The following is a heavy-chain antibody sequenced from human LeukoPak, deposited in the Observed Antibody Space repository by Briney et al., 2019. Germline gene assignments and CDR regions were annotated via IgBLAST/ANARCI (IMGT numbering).Heavy chain of an antibody. D-gene: IGHD6-13*01. V-gene: IGHV3-21*01. CDR2: ISSSSSYI. J-gene: IGHJ4*02. Sequence: GGSLRLSCAASGFTFSSYSMNWVRQAPGKGLEWVSSISSSSSYIYYADSVKGRFTISRDNAKNSLYLQMNSLRAEDTAVYYCAKQYSSSWYPHKDFDYWGQGTLVTVSS. CDR1: GFTFSSYS. CDR3: AKQYSSSWYPHKDFDY.